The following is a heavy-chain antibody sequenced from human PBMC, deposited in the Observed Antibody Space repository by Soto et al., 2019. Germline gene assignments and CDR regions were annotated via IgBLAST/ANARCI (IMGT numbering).Heavy chain of an antibody. J-gene: IGHJ4*02. CDR1: GYTFTSYA. CDR3: AREGQYSGYDYYFDY. CDR2: INAGNGNT. V-gene: IGHV1-3*01. Sequence: ASVKVSCKASGYTFTSYAMHWVRQAPGQRLEWMGWINAGNGNTKYSQKFQGRVTITRDTSASTAYMELSSLRSEDTAVYYCAREGQYSGYDYYFDYWGQGTLVTVSS. D-gene: IGHD5-12*01.